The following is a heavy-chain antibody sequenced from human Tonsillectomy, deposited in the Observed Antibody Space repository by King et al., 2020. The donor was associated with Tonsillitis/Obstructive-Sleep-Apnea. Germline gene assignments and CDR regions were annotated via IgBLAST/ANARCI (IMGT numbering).Heavy chain of an antibody. CDR2: IDPSDSYT. D-gene: IGHD6-19*01. Sequence: QLVQSGAEVKKPGESLRISCKGSGYSFTTYWITWVRQMPGKGLEWMVTIDPSDSYTHYSPSFQGHVTVSAAKSISTAHLQWSSLKASDTAMYYCARHKSITAGIAVAGTDSGLDDWGQGTLVTVSS. J-gene: IGHJ4*02. CDR3: ARHKSITAGIAVAGTDSGLDD. V-gene: IGHV5-10-1*01. CDR1: GYSFTTYW.